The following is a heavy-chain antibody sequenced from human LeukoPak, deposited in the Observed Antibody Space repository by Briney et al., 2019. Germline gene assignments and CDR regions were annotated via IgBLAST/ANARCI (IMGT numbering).Heavy chain of an antibody. Sequence: GGSLRLSCAASGFTFSDYYMSWIRQAPGKGLEWVANIKQDGSEKYYVDSVKGRFTISRDNAKNSLYLQMNSLRAEDTAVYYCARDRTPPIAVAARYYYYGMDVWGQGTTVTVSS. J-gene: IGHJ6*02. CDR1: GFTFSDYY. CDR3: ARDRTPPIAVAARYYYYGMDV. V-gene: IGHV3-7*01. D-gene: IGHD6-19*01. CDR2: IKQDGSEK.